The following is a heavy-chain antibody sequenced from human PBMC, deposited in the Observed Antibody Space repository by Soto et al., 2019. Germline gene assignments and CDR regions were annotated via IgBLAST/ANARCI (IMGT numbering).Heavy chain of an antibody. Sequence: QVQLVQSGAEVKKPGSSVKVSCKASGGTFSSYTISWVLQAPGQGLEWMGRIISILGIANYAQKFQGRVTITADKSTSTAYMELSSLRSEDTAVYYCARAHEYSSSSDTFYFDYWGQGTLVTVSS. V-gene: IGHV1-69*02. J-gene: IGHJ4*02. CDR2: IISILGIA. CDR1: GGTFSSYT. CDR3: ARAHEYSSSSDTFYFDY. D-gene: IGHD6-6*01.